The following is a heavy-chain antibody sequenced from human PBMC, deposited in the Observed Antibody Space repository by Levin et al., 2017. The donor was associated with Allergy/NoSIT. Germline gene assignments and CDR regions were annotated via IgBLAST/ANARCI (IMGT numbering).Heavy chain of an antibody. D-gene: IGHD5-12*01. Sequence: GESLKISCAASGFTFSSYWMSWVRQAPGKGLEWVANIKQDGSEKYYVDSVKGRFTISRDNAKNSLYLQMNSLRAEDTAVYYCARDLVAIPFYYYYGMDVWGQGTTVTVSS. V-gene: IGHV3-7*01. J-gene: IGHJ6*02. CDR2: IKQDGSEK. CDR3: ARDLVAIPFYYYYGMDV. CDR1: GFTFSSYW.